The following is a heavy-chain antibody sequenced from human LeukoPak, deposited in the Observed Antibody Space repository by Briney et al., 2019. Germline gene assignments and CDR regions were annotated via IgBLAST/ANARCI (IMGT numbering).Heavy chain of an antibody. V-gene: IGHV4-61*02. CDR3: ARESPYDYVWGSYRSTYDY. CDR2: IYTSGST. Sequence: SETLSLTCTVSGGSISSGCYDWSWIRQPAGKGLEWIGRIYTSGSTNYNPSLKSRVTISVDPSKNQFSLKLSSVPHADTAVYYCARESPYDYVWGSYRSTYDYWGQGTLVTVSS. D-gene: IGHD3-16*02. CDR1: GGSISSGCYD. J-gene: IGHJ4*02.